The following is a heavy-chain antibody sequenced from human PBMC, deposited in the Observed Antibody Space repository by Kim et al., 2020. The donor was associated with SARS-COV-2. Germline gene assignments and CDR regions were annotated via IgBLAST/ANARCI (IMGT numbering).Heavy chain of an antibody. CDR3: ARSLYSSSWYGSYYGMDV. V-gene: IGHV3-33*01. CDR1: GFTFSSYG. CDR2: IWYDGSNK. D-gene: IGHD6-13*01. Sequence: GGSLRLSCAASGFTFSSYGMHWVRQAPGKGLEWVAVIWYDGSNKYYADSVKGRFTISRHNSKNTLYLQMNSLRAEDTAVYYCARSLYSSSWYGSYYGMDVWGQGTTVTVSS. J-gene: IGHJ6*02.